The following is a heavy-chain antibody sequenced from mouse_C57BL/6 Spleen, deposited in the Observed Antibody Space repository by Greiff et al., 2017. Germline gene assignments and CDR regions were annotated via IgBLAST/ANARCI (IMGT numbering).Heavy chain of an antibody. CDR2: IYPGDGDT. V-gene: IGHV1-80*01. J-gene: IGHJ4*01. Sequence: VQLQQSGAELVKPGASVKISCKASGYAFSSYWMNWVKQRPGKGLEWIGQIYPGDGDTNYNGKFKGKATLTADKSSSTAYMQLSSLTSEDSAVYFCARGQTGTKAMDYWGQGTSVTVSS. D-gene: IGHD4-1*01. CDR1: GYAFSSYW. CDR3: ARGQTGTKAMDY.